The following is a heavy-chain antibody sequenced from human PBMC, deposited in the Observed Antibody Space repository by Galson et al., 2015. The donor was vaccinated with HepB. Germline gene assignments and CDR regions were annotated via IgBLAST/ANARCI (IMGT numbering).Heavy chain of an antibody. Sequence: SLRLSCAASGFAFASHAMSWVRQAPGRGLEWISGISANGDSTFYADSVKGRFTVSRDNSNNVLYLQMSSLRAEDAGLYFCAKGYGLFDSWAQGSLVTVSS. V-gene: IGHV3-23*01. CDR2: ISANGDST. D-gene: IGHD5-18*01. CDR3: AKGYGLFDS. J-gene: IGHJ5*01. CDR1: GFAFASHA.